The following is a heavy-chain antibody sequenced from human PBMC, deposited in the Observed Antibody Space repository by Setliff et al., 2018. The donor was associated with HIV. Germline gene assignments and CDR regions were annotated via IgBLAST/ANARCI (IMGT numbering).Heavy chain of an antibody. CDR1: GGTFSSYA. V-gene: IGHV1-69*05. CDR3: ARMSGHIVVVTATDAFEI. J-gene: IGHJ3*02. Sequence: SVKVSCKASGGTFSSYAISWVRQAPGQGLEWMGGIIPIFGTANYAQKFQGRVTITTDESTSTAYMELSSLRSEDTAVYYCARMSGHIVVVTATDAFEIWGQGTMGTVSS. D-gene: IGHD2-21*02. CDR2: IIPIFGTA.